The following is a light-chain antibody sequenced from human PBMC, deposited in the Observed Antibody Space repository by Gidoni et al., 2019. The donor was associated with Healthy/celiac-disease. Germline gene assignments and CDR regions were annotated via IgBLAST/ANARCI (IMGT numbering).Light chain of an antibody. Sequence: EIVMTQSPATLSVSTGERATLSCRASQSVSSNLAWYQQKPGQAPRRLIYGASTRATGIPARCSGSGSGTEFTITISSRQSEDVAVYYCQQYNNWPPYTFXQXTKLEIK. J-gene: IGKJ2*01. CDR1: QSVSSN. CDR2: GAS. CDR3: QQYNNWPPYT. V-gene: IGKV3-15*01.